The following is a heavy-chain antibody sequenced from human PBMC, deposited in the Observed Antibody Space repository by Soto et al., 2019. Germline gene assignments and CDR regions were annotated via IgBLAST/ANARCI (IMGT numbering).Heavy chain of an antibody. D-gene: IGHD3-3*01. J-gene: IGHJ4*02. CDR2: ISPNSGRA. CDR1: GYTFSKYD. V-gene: IGHV1-18*04. CDR3: VRQYFDFWTDYPDFDY. Sequence: QVQLVQSGAEMKRPGASVKVSCKASGYTFSKYDVSWVRQAPGQGLEWLGLISPNSGRASYSEKFQGRVTMSTDTHTTTPYLELRSLRSDDTAVYYCVRQYFDFWTDYPDFDYWGQGTLVTVSS.